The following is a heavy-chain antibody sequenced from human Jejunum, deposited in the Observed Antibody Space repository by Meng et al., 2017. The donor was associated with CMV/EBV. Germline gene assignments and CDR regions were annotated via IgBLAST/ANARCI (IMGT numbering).Heavy chain of an antibody. J-gene: IGHJ4*02. D-gene: IGHD3-22*01. CDR2: IFSNDEK. Sequence: TMGVSWIRQPPGKALEWLARIFSNDEKSYSTSLRSRLTISKDTSKSQVVLTMTNMDPVDTATYYCAWNWVGYYDNSGYVYYFDYWGQGTRVTVSS. V-gene: IGHV2-26*01. CDR1: TMG. CDR3: AWNWVGYYDNSGYVYYFDY.